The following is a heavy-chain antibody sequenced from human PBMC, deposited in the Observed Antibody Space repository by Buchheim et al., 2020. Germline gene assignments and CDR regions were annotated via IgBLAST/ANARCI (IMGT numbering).Heavy chain of an antibody. CDR2: ISYDGSNK. CDR3: AKDKNYFDY. Sequence: VQLVESGGGVVQPGRSLRLSCAASGFTFSSYGMHWVRQAPGKGLEWVAVISYDGSNKYYADSVKGRFTISRDNSKNTLYLQMNSLRAEDTAVYYCAKDKNYFDYWGQGTL. J-gene: IGHJ4*02. V-gene: IGHV3-30*18. CDR1: GFTFSSYG.